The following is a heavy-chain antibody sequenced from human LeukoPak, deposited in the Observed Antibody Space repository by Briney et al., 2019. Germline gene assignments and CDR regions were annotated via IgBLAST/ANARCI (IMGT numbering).Heavy chain of an antibody. CDR3: ARVGDYGDYVNWFDP. Sequence: SETLSLTCTVSGYSISSGYYWGWIRQPPGKGLEWIGSGYHIGSTYFNPSLRSRVTILIDIFKNQFSLKMSSVTAADTAIYYCARVGDYGDYVNWFDPWGPGTLVTVSS. J-gene: IGHJ5*02. CDR2: GYHIGST. D-gene: IGHD4-17*01. V-gene: IGHV4-38-2*02. CDR1: GYSISSGYY.